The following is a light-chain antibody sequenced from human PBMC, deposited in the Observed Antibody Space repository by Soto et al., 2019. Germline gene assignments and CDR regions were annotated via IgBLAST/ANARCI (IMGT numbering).Light chain of an antibody. CDR1: NIGSKT. J-gene: IGLJ1*01. CDR2: DDS. CDR3: QVWDVSTVHYV. Sequence: SYELTQPPSMSVAPGQTARITCGGNNIGSKTVHWYQQKAGQAPVLVVYDDSDRPSGIPERLSGSNSGNTATLTISRVEAGDEADYYCQVWDVSTVHYVFGTGTKVTVL. V-gene: IGLV3-21*02.